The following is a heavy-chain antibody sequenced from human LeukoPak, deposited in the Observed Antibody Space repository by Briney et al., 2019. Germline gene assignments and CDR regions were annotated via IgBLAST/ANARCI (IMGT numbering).Heavy chain of an antibody. D-gene: IGHD6-13*01. CDR1: GGSFSGYY. Sequence: SETLSLTCAVYGGSFSGYYWSWIRQPPGKGLEWIGEINHSGSTNYNPSLKSRVTISVDTSKNQFSLKLSSVTAADTAVYYCARFSRRYSSSWYSSRTNYFDYWGQGTLVTVSS. CDR3: ARFSRRYSSSWYSSRTNYFDY. J-gene: IGHJ4*02. V-gene: IGHV4-34*01. CDR2: INHSGST.